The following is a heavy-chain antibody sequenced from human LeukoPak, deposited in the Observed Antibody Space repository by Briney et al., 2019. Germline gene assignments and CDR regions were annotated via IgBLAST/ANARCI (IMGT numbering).Heavy chain of an antibody. J-gene: IGHJ4*02. D-gene: IGHD3-3*01. V-gene: IGHV4-34*01. CDR3: ARGISDFWSGYYLYFDY. Sequence: PSETLSLTRAVYGGSFSGYYWSWIRQPPGKGLEWIGEINHSGSTNYNPSLKSRVTISVDTSKNQFSLKLSSVTAADTAVYYCARGISDFWSGYYLYFDYWGQGTLVTVSS. CDR2: INHSGST. CDR1: GGSFSGYY.